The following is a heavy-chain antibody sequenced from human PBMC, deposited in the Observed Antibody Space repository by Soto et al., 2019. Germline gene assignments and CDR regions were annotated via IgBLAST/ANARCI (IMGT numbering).Heavy chain of an antibody. CDR3: ARESVVAASNWFDP. J-gene: IGHJ5*02. Sequence: SETLSLTCTVSGGSISSGGYYWSWIRQHPGKGLEWIGYIYYSGSTYYNPSLKSRVTISVDTSKNQFSLKQSSVTAADTAVYYCARESVVAASNWFDPWGQGTLVTVSS. CDR2: IYYSGST. D-gene: IGHD2-15*01. CDR1: GGSISSGGYY. V-gene: IGHV4-31*03.